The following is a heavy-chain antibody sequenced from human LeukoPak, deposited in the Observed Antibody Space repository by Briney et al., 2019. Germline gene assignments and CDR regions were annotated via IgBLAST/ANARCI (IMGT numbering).Heavy chain of an antibody. V-gene: IGHV4-38-2*02. J-gene: IGHJ6*03. Sequence: SETLSLTCTVSGYSISSRYYWGWIRQPPGKGLEWIGYIYYTGSTNHNPSLKSRVTISVDPSKNQFSLKLSSVTASDTAVYYCARVVYSGYDFRGAMDVWGKGTTVTVSS. CDR3: ARVVYSGYDFRGAMDV. D-gene: IGHD5-12*01. CDR1: GYSISSRYY. CDR2: IYYTGST.